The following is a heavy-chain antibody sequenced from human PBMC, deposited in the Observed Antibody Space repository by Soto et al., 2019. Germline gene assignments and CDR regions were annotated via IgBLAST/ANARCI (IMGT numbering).Heavy chain of an antibody. J-gene: IGHJ4*02. CDR3: ARVGSTSAAGVLDY. CDR2: ISSSGSHT. D-gene: IGHD6-13*01. Sequence: GGSLRLSCAASGFTFSDFYMSWIRQAPGKGLEWVSYISSSGSHTPYADSVKGRFTISRDNAKNSVYLQMNSLRAEDTAVYYCARVGSTSAAGVLDYWGQGTLVTVSS. CDR1: GFTFSDFY. V-gene: IGHV3-11*06.